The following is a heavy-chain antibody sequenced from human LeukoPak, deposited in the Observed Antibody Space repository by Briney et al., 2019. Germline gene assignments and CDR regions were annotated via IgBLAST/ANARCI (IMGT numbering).Heavy chain of an antibody. J-gene: IGHJ6*02. Sequence: GASVKVSCKASGYTFTGYYMHWVRQAPGQGLEWMGWISAYNGNTNYAQKLQGRVTMTTDTSTSTAYMELRSLRSDDTAVYYCATMPYSSSYGMDVWGQGTTVTVSS. CDR2: ISAYNGNT. CDR1: GYTFTGYY. CDR3: ATMPYSSSYGMDV. D-gene: IGHD6-13*01. V-gene: IGHV1-18*04.